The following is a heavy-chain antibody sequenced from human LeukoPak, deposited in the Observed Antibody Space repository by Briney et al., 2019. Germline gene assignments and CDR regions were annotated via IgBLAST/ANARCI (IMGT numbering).Heavy chain of an antibody. Sequence: PGGSLRLSCAASGFTVSSNYMSWVRQAPGKGLEWVSVIYSGGSTYYADSVKGRFTISRDNSKNTLYLQMNSLRAEDTAVYYCASSPPYYFDYWGQGTLATVSS. CDR3: ASSPPYYFDY. CDR1: GFTVSSNY. CDR2: IYSGGST. J-gene: IGHJ4*02. V-gene: IGHV3-53*01.